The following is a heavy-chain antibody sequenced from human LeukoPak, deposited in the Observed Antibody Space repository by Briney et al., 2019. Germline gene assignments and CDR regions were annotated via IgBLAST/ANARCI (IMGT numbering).Heavy chain of an antibody. Sequence: SETLSLTCTVSSGSITNYYWNWFRQPPGKTLEWIGWIYSRGNTNYNPSLRSRVTVSVDVSRNQFSLRLTSVTAADTAVYYCGRARYSDGFGWFDYWGQGALVTISS. CDR3: GRARYSDGFGWFDY. D-gene: IGHD5-18*01. J-gene: IGHJ4*02. CDR1: SGSITNYY. CDR2: IYSRGNT. V-gene: IGHV4-59*01.